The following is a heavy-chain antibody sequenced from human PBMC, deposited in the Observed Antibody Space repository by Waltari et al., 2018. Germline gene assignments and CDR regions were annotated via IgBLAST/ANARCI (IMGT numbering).Heavy chain of an antibody. CDR2: IYTSGST. D-gene: IGHD5-18*01. Sequence: QVQLQESGPGLVKPSQTLSLTCTVSGGSISSGGYYWSWIRQPAGKGLEWIGRIYTSGSTNYNPSLKSRVTISVDTSKNQFSLKLSSVTAADTAVYYCAREDTAMVTIDYWGQGTLVTVSS. CDR1: GGSISSGGYY. CDR3: AREDTAMVTIDY. V-gene: IGHV4-61*02. J-gene: IGHJ4*02.